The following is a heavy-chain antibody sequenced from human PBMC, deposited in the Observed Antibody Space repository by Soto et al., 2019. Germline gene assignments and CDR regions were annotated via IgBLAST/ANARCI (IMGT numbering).Heavy chain of an antibody. CDR1: GDSVTSNNW. CDR3: ARDLGTGTDY. D-gene: IGHD1-1*01. J-gene: IGHJ4*02. V-gene: IGHV4-4*02. CDR2: IYHSGAT. Sequence: SETLSLTCAVSGDSVTSNNWWSWVRQAPGKGLEWIGEIYHSGATTYNPSLKNRATISVDPSKNHFSLKLTSVTAADTAVYFCARDLGTGTDYWGRGTLVTVSS.